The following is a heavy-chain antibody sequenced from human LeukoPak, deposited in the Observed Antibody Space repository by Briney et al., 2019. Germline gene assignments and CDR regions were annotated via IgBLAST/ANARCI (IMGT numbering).Heavy chain of an antibody. J-gene: IGHJ4*02. CDR1: GFPFSSYA. Sequence: GGSLRLSCAASGFPFSSYAMYWVRQAPGKGLVWVARVHGDGYSISYADSVRGRFTISRDNAKDTLYLQMNSLRVEDTAVYYCVREGRVSGYDFDCWGQGTLVTVSS. CDR3: VREGRVSGYDFDC. D-gene: IGHD5-12*01. V-gene: IGHV3-74*01. CDR2: VHGDGYSI.